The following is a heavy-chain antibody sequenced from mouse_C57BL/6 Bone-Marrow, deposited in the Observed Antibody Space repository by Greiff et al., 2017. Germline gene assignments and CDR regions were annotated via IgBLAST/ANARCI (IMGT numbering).Heavy chain of an antibody. CDR3: ARRSYYRYYFDY. CDR2: INPGSGGT. Sequence: QVQLQQSGAELVRPGTSVKVSCKASGYAFTNYLIEWVKQRPGQGLEWIGVINPGSGGTNYNEKFKGKATLTADKSSSTAYMQLSSLTSEDSAVYFCARRSYYRYYFDYWGQGTTLTVSS. CDR1: GYAFTNYL. D-gene: IGHD2-10*01. J-gene: IGHJ2*01. V-gene: IGHV1-54*01.